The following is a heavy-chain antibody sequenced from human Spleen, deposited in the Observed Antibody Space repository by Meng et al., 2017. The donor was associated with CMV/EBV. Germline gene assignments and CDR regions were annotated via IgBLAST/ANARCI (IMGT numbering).Heavy chain of an antibody. J-gene: IGHJ5*02. CDR1: GFRFSSYG. D-gene: IGHD2/OR15-2a*01. V-gene: IGHV3-30*02. CDR3: AREANFLNERDWFDP. CDR2: IHFDGSNE. Sequence: SGFRFSSYGMHWVRQSPGKGLEWVAFIHFDGSNEKYGESLRGRFTISRDNSKKTVNLQMNSLRIEDTALYYCAREANFLNERDWFDPWGQGTLVTVSS.